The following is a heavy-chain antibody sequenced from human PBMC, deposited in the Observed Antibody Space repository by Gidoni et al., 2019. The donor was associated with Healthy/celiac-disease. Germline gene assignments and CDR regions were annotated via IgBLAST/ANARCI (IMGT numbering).Heavy chain of an antibody. CDR2: INSNSSYI. CDR3: ARDGSYCSGGSCPRLSSYYYYYYYMDV. J-gene: IGHJ6*03. CDR1: GFTFSSYS. Sequence: EVQLVESGGGLVKPGGSLRLSCAASGFTFSSYSMNWVRQPPGQGLEWVSSINSNSSYIYYASSVKVRSTNTRDNAKNSLYLQMNSLRAEDTAVYYCARDGSYCSGGSCPRLSSYYYYYYYMDVWGKGTTVTVSS. V-gene: IGHV3-21*01. D-gene: IGHD2-15*01.